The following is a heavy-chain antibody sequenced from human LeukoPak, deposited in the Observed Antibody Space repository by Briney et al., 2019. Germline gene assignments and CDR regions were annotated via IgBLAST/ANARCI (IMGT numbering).Heavy chain of an antibody. CDR2: INHSGST. D-gene: IGHD2-2*01. V-gene: IGHV4-34*01. Sequence: SETLSLTCAVYGGSFSGYYWSWIRQPPGKGLEWIGEINHSGSTNYNPSLKSRVTISIDTSKNQFSLKLSSVTAADTAVYYCARAGYCSSTSRSLLRKYFQHWGQGTLVTVSS. J-gene: IGHJ1*01. CDR1: GGSFSGYY. CDR3: ARAGYCSSTSRSLLRKYFQH.